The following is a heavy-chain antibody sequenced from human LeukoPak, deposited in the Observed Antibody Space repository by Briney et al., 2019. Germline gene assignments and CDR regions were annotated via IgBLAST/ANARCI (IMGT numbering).Heavy chain of an antibody. V-gene: IGHV4-34*01. D-gene: IGHD1-1*01. J-gene: IGHJ4*02. CDR2: INNSGST. Sequence: PSETPSLTPAVYGGSFRGYYSGWVRAPPREGVGWVGEINNSGSTNYNPSLKSRVTISVDTSKNQFSLKLSSVTAADTAVYYCARVTGWNDLDYWGPGNRVTVSS. CDR3: ARVTGWNDLDY. CDR1: GGSFRGYY.